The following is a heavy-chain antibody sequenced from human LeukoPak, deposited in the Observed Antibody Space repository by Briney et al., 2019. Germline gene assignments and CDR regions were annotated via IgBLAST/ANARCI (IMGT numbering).Heavy chain of an antibody. CDR3: ARAAGEHAYYDFWSGYYKHDNWFDP. D-gene: IGHD3-3*01. CDR1: GYTFTSYG. J-gene: IGHJ5*02. CDR2: ISAYNGNT. Sequence: ASVKVSCKASGYTFTSYGISWVRQAPGQGLEWMGWISAYNGNTNYAQKLQGRVTMTTDTSTSTAYMELRSLRSDDTAVYYCARAAGEHAYYDFWSGYYKHDNWFDPWGQGTLVPVSS. V-gene: IGHV1-18*01.